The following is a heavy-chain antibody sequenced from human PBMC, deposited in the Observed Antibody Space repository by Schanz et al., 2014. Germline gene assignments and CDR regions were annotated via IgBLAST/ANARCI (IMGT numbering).Heavy chain of an antibody. Sequence: QVQLVQSAPEVKKPGASVKLSCKASNYIFTKYYIHCVRQAPGQGLEWMGLINPYDDTIDYAKKFQGRFTMTRDTSTTTVYMELSSLRSDDTAMYYCVTEKRMESGTWAKAFDIWGQGTWXTVSS. CDR2: INPYDDTI. CDR1: NYIFTKYY. CDR3: VTEKRMESGTWAKAFDI. D-gene: IGHD3-3*01. J-gene: IGHJ3*02. V-gene: IGHV1-46*01.